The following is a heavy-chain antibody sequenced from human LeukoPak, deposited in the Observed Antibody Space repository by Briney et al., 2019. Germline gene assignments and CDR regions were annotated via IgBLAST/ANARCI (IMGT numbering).Heavy chain of an antibody. D-gene: IGHD6-6*01. Sequence: SVKVSCKASGFTFPSSGVQWVRQARGQRLEWIGWIVVGSGNTDYAQKFQERVTITRDMSTSTAYMELSSLRSEDTAVYYCAAVGWEYSSSPLPMDVWGQGTTVSVSS. CDR2: IVVGSGNT. V-gene: IGHV1-58*01. J-gene: IGHJ6*02. CDR1: GFTFPSSG. CDR3: AAVGWEYSSSPLPMDV.